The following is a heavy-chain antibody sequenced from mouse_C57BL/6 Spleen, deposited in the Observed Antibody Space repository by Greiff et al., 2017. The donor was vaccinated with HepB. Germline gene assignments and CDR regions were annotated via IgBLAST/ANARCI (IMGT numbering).Heavy chain of an antibody. D-gene: IGHD2-4*01. CDR2: IYPGSGST. CDR3: ARGIYYDYVAWFAY. J-gene: IGHJ3*01. V-gene: IGHV1-55*01. CDR1: GYTFTSYW. Sequence: QVQLKESGAELVKPGASVKMSCKASGYTFTSYWITWVKQRPGQGLEWIGDIYPGSGSTNYNEKFKSKATLTVDTSSSTAYMQLSSLTSEDSAVYYCARGIYYDYVAWFAYWGQGTLVTVSA.